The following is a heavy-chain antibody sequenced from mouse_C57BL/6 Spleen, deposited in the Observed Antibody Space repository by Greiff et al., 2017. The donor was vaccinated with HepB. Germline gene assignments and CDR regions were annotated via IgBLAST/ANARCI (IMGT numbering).Heavy chain of an antibody. CDR3: ARGLGTTERGFAY. CDR1: GYTFTDYN. Sequence: VQLQQSGPELVKPGASVKMSCKASGYTFTDYNMHWVKQSHGKSLEWIGYINPNNGGTSYNQKFKGKATLTVNKSSSTAYMELRSLTSEDSAVYYCARGLGTTERGFAYWGQGTLVTVSA. V-gene: IGHV1-22*01. CDR2: INPNNGGT. D-gene: IGHD1-1*01. J-gene: IGHJ3*01.